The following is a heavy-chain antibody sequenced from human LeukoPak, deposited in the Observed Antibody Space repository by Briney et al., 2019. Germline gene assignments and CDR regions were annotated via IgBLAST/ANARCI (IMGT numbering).Heavy chain of an antibody. J-gene: IGHJ6*03. CDR2: MNPNRGNT. Sequence: ASVKVSCKASGYTFTSYDINWVRQATGQGLEWMGWMNPNRGNTGYAQKFQGRVTMTRNTSISTAYMELSSLRSEDTAVYYCARSSTRGGYYYYYMDVWGKGTTVTVSS. V-gene: IGHV1-8*01. CDR3: ARSSTRGGYYYYYMDV. D-gene: IGHD2-2*01. CDR1: GYTFTSYD.